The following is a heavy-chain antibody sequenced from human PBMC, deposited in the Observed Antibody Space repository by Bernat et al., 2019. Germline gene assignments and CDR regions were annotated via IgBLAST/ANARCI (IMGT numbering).Heavy chain of an antibody. CDR1: GFTFSSYS. D-gene: IGHD3-16*01. Sequence: EVQLVESGGGLVQPGGSLRLSCAASGFTFSSYSMNWVRPAPGKGLVWVSRINTDARSTNYADFMKGRFTISRDNAKNTLYLEMNSLRAEDTAVYYCAREEGRGRDGFDMWGEGPMITVSS. J-gene: IGHJ3*02. CDR2: INTDARST. V-gene: IGHV3-74*01. CDR3: AREEGRGRDGFDM.